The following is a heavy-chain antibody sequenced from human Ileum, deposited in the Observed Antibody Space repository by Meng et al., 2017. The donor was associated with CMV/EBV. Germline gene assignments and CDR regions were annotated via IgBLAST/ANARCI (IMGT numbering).Heavy chain of an antibody. CDR3: STIGRYCSGSSCLEPYFGS. Sequence: GGSLRLSCAASGLTFSHAWMTWVRQAPGRGLEWVGRIKSRFDGGTTDYAAPVKGRFTISRDDSTSTLFLQMNGLKSEDTAVYFCSTIGRYCSGSSCLEPYFGSCGQGTLVTVSS. J-gene: IGHJ4*02. CDR1: GLTFSHAW. CDR2: IKSRFDGGTT. D-gene: IGHD2-2*01. V-gene: IGHV3-15*01.